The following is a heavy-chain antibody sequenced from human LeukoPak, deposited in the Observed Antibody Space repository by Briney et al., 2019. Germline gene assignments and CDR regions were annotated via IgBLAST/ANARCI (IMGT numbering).Heavy chain of an antibody. V-gene: IGHV3-23*01. Sequence: GGSLRLSCAASGFTFSNHGMNWVCQAPGKGLEWVSGIRTDGVTTYYADSVKGRFIISRDNSQNTVWLQMNSLSAEDAAVYYCVKDDGWVQYANWGQGTLVTVSS. CDR1: GFTFSNHG. D-gene: IGHD5-24*01. CDR3: VKDDGWVQYAN. J-gene: IGHJ4*02. CDR2: IRTDGVTT.